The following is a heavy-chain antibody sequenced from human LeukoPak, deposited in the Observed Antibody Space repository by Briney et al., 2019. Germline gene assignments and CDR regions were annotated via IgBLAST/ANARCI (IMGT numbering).Heavy chain of an antibody. V-gene: IGHV4-59*01. CDR1: GDSISNYY. Sequence: PSETLSLTCTVSGDSISNYYWSWIRQPPGKGLEWIGYIYYSGSTNYNPSLKSRVTISVDTSKNQFSLKLSSVTAADTAVYYCARASTSKGNMFDYWGQGTLVTVSS. CDR2: IYYSGST. CDR3: ARASTSKGNMFDY. D-gene: IGHD4-11*01. J-gene: IGHJ4*02.